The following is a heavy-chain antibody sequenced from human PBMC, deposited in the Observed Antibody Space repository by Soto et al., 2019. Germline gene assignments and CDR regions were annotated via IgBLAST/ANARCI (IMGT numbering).Heavy chain of an antibody. V-gene: IGHV4-39*01. CDR3: ARLSSDYGDYYFDY. D-gene: IGHD4-17*01. Sequence: QLQLQESGPGLVKPSETLSLTCKVSGGSISSTSYYWGWIRQPPGKGLEWIARIYYSGTTYYNPSLKSRVTISADTSKNQFSLKLSSVAAADPAVYYCARLSSDYGDYYFDYWGQGTLVTVSS. J-gene: IGHJ4*02. CDR2: IYYSGTT. CDR1: GGSISSTSYY.